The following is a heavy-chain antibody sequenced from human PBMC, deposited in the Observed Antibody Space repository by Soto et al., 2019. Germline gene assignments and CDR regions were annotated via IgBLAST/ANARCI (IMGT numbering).Heavy chain of an antibody. CDR1: GYTFTSYG. CDR2: ISAYNGNT. J-gene: IGHJ1*01. CDR3: AREDIVVVTAIQSFQH. Sequence: ASVKVSGKASGYTFTSYGISWVRQAPGQGLEWMGWISAYNGNTNYAQKLQGRVTMTTDTSTSTAYMELRSLRSDDTAVYYCAREDIVVVTAIQSFQHWGQGTLVTVSS. D-gene: IGHD2-21*02. V-gene: IGHV1-18*01.